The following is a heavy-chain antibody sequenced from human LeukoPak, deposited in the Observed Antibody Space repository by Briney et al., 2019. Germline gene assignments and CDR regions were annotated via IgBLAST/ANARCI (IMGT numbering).Heavy chain of an antibody. CDR3: ASLWAAAGTWDYYYYMDV. Sequence: SETLSLTCTVSGGFISSYYWSWIRQPPGKGLEWIGYIYYSGSTNYNPSLKSRVTISVDTSKNQFSLKLSSVTAADTAVYYCASLWAAAGTWDYYYYMDVWGKGTTVTVSS. CDR2: IYYSGST. J-gene: IGHJ6*03. CDR1: GGFISSYY. V-gene: IGHV4-59*01. D-gene: IGHD6-13*01.